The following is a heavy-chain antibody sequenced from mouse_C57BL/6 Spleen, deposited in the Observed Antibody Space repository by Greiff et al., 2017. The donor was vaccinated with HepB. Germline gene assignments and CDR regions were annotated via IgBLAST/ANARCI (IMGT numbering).Heavy chain of an antibody. CDR3: APSEGNYVYCYAMDY. CDR2: IDPANGNT. V-gene: IGHV14-3*01. D-gene: IGHD2-1*01. CDR1: GFNIKNTY. Sequence: VQLKESVAELVRPGASVKLSCTASGFNIKNTYMHWVKQRPEQGLEWIGRIDPANGNTKYAPKFQGKATITADTSSNTAYLQLSSLTSEDTAIYYCAPSEGNYVYCYAMDYWGQGTSVTVSS. J-gene: IGHJ4*01.